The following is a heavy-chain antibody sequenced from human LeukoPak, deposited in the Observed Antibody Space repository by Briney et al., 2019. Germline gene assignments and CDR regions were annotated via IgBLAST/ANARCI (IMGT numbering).Heavy chain of an antibody. D-gene: IGHD2-2*02. CDR1: GYTFTSYD. CDR3: ARLHCSSTSCYTGEGSWFDP. CDR2: MNPNSGNT. J-gene: IGHJ5*02. Sequence: GASVKVSCKAPGYTFTSYDINWVRQATGQGLEWMGWMNPNSGNTGYAQKFQGRVTMTRNTSISTAYMELSSLRSEDTAVYYCARLHCSSTSCYTGEGSWFDPWGQGTLVTVSS. V-gene: IGHV1-8*01.